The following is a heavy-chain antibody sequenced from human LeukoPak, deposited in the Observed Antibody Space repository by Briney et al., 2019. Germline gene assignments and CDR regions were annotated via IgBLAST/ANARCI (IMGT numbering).Heavy chain of an antibody. Sequence: GESLKISCKGSGYIFPNYWLGWVRQMPGKGLEWMGIIYPGDSDTRYSPPFQGQVTISADKSISTAYLQWSGLKASDTAMYYCARRDSSAYYYFDYWGQGTLVTVSS. V-gene: IGHV5-51*01. J-gene: IGHJ4*02. CDR2: IYPGDSDT. CDR3: ARRDSSAYYYFDY. D-gene: IGHD3-22*01. CDR1: GYIFPNYW.